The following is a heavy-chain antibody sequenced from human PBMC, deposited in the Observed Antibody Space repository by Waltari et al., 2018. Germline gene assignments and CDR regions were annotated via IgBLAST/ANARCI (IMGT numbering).Heavy chain of an antibody. CDR1: GFTFSMHG. CDR2: ISSISGSI. V-gene: IGHV3-48*02. CDR3: ARAREMGDY. D-gene: IGHD1-26*01. J-gene: IGHJ4*02. Sequence: EVQLVESGGGLVHPGGSRRLSCAASGFTFSMHGMNLVRQAPGKGLEWRSYISSISGSIYYADSVKGRFTISRDNAKNSLYLQMNSLRDEDTAVYYCARAREMGDYWGQGTLVNVSS.